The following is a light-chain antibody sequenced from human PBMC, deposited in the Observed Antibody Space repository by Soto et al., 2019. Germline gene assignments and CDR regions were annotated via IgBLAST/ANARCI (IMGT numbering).Light chain of an antibody. CDR1: QSISSW. V-gene: IGKV1-5*03. CDR3: QQYNSSPWT. CDR2: TAS. J-gene: IGKJ1*01. Sequence: DIQMTQSPSTLSASVGDRVTITCRASQSISSWLAWYQHKPGKAPKLLIYTASSLESVVPSRFSGSGSGTEFTLTISSLQPDDFATHYCQQYNSSPWTFGQGTKVEIK.